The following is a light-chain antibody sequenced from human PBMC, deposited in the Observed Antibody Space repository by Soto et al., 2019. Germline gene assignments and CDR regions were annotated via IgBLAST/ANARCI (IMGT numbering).Light chain of an antibody. CDR1: QSISSW. Sequence: MPHSPATLSQKKRERATLSCRASQSISSWLAWYQQKPGRAPKLLIYKASSLESGVPSRFSGSGSGTEFTLTICSLQPDDFATYYCQQSSSLWTFGQVTKVDIK. V-gene: IGKV1-5*03. J-gene: IGKJ1*01. CDR3: QQSSSLWT. CDR2: KAS.